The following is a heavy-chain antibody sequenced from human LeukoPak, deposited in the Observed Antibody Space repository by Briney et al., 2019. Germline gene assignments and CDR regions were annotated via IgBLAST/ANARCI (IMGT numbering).Heavy chain of an antibody. V-gene: IGHV4-59*01. Sequence: PSETLSLTCTVSGVSISSSYWSWIRQPPGKGLEWIGYIYYTGSTTYNPSLQSRITMSVDTSKSQFSLKLNSVTAADTAVYYCARLQPYGNLLDDYWGQGILVTVSS. CDR2: IYYTGST. D-gene: IGHD4-11*01. J-gene: IGHJ4*02. CDR1: GVSISSSY. CDR3: ARLQPYGNLLDDY.